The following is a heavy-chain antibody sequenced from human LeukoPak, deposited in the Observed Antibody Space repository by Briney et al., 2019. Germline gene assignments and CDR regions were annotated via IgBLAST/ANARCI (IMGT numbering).Heavy chain of an antibody. CDR1: GDSISSSPYY. D-gene: IGHD6-13*01. V-gene: IGHV4-39*01. CDR3: ARVNFIAAAGTSVAYYFDY. J-gene: IGHJ4*02. Sequence: PSETLSLTCTVSGDSISSSPYYWGWIRQSPGKGLEWTGSIYSSGSTYYNPSLRSRVTISVDTSKNQFSLKLSSVTAADTAVYYCARVNFIAAAGTSVAYYFDYWGQGTLVTVSS. CDR2: IYSSGST.